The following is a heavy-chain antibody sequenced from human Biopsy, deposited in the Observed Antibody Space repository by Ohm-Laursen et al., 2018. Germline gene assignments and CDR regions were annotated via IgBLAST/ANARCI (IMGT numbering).Heavy chain of an antibody. V-gene: IGHV4-59*08. D-gene: IGHD6-19*01. CDR2: ISYSGNT. CDR3: ATTTMDTSGWYGNYFDS. J-gene: IGHJ4*02. CDR1: SGSISSYY. Sequence: SDTLSLTWTVSSGSISSYYWSWIRQPPGKGLEWIGYISYSGNTNYNPSLKSRVTMSVDTSKNQFSLKVYSVTAADTAIYYCATTTMDTSGWYGNYFDSWGQGALVTVSS.